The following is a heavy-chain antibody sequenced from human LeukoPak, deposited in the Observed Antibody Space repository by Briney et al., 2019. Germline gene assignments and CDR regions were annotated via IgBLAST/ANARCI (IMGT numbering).Heavy chain of an antibody. V-gene: IGHV4-4*02. CDR1: GGSISRSDW. D-gene: IGHD5-24*01. Sequence: PSGTLSLTCAVSGGSISRSDWWSWVRQSPGKGLEWIGEIFHSGSTKYNPSLKSRVTISVDKSKNQFSLNLTSVTAADTAMYYCARDASLQTGAFDVWGQGTMVTVSS. CDR2: IFHSGST. CDR3: ARDASLQTGAFDV. J-gene: IGHJ3*01.